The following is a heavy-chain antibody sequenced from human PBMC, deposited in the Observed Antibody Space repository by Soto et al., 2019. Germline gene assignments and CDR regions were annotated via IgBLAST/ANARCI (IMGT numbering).Heavy chain of an antibody. Sequence: QVQLQQWGAGLLKPSETLSLTCAVYGGSFSGYYWSWIRQPPGKGLEWIGEINHSGSTNYNPSLKSRVTISVDTSKNQFSLKLYSVTAADTAVYYCARVPEGYNYGDYWGQGTLVTVST. V-gene: IGHV4-34*01. CDR1: GGSFSGYY. J-gene: IGHJ4*02. CDR3: ARVPEGYNYGDY. CDR2: INHSGST. D-gene: IGHD5-18*01.